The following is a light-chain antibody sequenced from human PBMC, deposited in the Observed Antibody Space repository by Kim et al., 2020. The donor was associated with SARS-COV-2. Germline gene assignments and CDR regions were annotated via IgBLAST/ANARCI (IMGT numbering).Light chain of an antibody. Sequence: QTASRTCLAYKLWNXYVSCXQQXPGRAPVVVIYXDNQRPSGSPERFSGSNSGNTATLTISGTQAMDXADYYCQAWDSSTHNYVFGAGTKVTVL. J-gene: IGLJ1*01. V-gene: IGLV3-1*01. CDR3: QAWDSSTHNYV. CDR2: XDN. CDR1: KLWNXY.